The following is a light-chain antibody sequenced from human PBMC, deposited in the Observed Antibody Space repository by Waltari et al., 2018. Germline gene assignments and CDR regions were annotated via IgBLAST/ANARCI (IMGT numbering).Light chain of an antibody. Sequence: QSALTQPRSVSGSPGQSVTISCTGTSSDVGGYNHVSWYQQHPGKAPKLMLYDVNKRPSGVPDRFSGSKSGNTASLTITGLQAEDEADYSCCSYTGSYTYVVFGGGTKLTVL. CDR1: SSDVGGYNH. V-gene: IGLV2-11*01. CDR2: DVN. CDR3: CSYTGSYTYVV. J-gene: IGLJ2*01.